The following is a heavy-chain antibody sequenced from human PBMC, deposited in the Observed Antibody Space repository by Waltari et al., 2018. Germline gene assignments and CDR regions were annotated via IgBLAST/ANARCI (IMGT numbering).Heavy chain of an antibody. Sequence: QVQLQESGPGLVKPSQTLSLTCTVSGGSISGGSYYWSWIRKPAGKGLEWIGYIYTSGSTNYNPSLKSRVTISVDTSKNQFSLKLSSVTAADTAVYYCARGKVGIGYGAFDIWGQWTMVTVSS. CDR1: GGSISGGSYY. J-gene: IGHJ3*02. D-gene: IGHD2-21*01. CDR3: ARGKVGIGYGAFDI. CDR2: IYTSGST. V-gene: IGHV4-61*09.